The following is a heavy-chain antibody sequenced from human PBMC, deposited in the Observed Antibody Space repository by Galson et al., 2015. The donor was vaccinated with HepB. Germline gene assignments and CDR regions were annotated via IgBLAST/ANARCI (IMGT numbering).Heavy chain of an antibody. CDR1: GFSFSIYD. V-gene: IGHV3-23*01. D-gene: IGHD3-16*01. J-gene: IGHJ4*02. Sequence: SLRLSCAASGFSFSIYDMNWVRQAPGKGLEWVSTIDNAVVTAFYADSVKGRFTISRDNSKNTVYLQMNNLRGEDTAVYYCAKGRGMILESWFFDYWGQGALVSVSS. CDR3: AKGRGMILESWFFDY. CDR2: IDNAVVTA.